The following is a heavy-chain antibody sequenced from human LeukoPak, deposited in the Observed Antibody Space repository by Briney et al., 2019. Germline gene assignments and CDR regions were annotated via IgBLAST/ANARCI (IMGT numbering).Heavy chain of an antibody. Sequence: ASVKVSCKASGYTFTGYYMHWVRQAPGQGLERMGWINPNSGGTNYAQKFQGRVTMTRDTSISTGYMELSSLRSEDTAVYYCASGTTDIVVVPATLRNYYFDYWGQGTLVTVSS. CDR2: INPNSGGT. CDR1: GYTFTGYY. CDR3: ASGTTDIVVVPATLRNYYFDY. V-gene: IGHV1-2*02. D-gene: IGHD2-2*01. J-gene: IGHJ4*02.